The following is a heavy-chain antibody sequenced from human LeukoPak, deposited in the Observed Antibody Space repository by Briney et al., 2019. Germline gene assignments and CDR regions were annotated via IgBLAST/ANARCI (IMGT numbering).Heavy chain of an antibody. Sequence: GGSLRLSCVASGFTFSNYAMHWVRQAPGGRLESVSAINTNGGSTYYANSVKGRFTISRDNSKNTLYLEMGTLSADDMAVYYYARRLSCVGDFWGQGTLVTVSS. V-gene: IGHV3-64*01. CDR3: ARRLSCVGDF. CDR1: GFTFSNYA. D-gene: IGHD1-26*01. CDR2: INTNGGST. J-gene: IGHJ4*02.